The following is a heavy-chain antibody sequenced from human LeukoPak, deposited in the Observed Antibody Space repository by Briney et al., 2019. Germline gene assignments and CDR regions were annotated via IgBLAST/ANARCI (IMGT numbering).Heavy chain of an antibody. D-gene: IGHD3-10*01. CDR1: GFTFSSYA. V-gene: IGHV3-30-3*01. CDR3: ARDYYGSGSYTSTFDY. Sequence: GGSLRLSCAASGFTFSSYAMHWVRQAPGKGLEWVAVISYDGSNKYYADSVKGRFTISRDNAKNSLYLQMNSLRAEDTAVYYCARDYYGSGSYTSTFDYWGQGTLVTVSS. J-gene: IGHJ4*02. CDR2: ISYDGSNK.